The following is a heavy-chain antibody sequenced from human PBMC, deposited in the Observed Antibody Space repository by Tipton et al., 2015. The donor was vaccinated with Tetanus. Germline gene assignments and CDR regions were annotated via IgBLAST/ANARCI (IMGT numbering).Heavy chain of an antibody. V-gene: IGHV4-61*01. CDR1: GGSVRSGSYL. Sequence: TLSLTCTVSGGSVRSGSYLWNWIRQPPGKGLEWLAYVSYSGRTNSNYFLKSRITVSQDTSKNQFSLRLTSVTAADTAIYYCAREVPAAGHFDSWGQGTLVTVSS. D-gene: IGHD2-2*01. CDR2: VSYSGRT. CDR3: AREVPAAGHFDS. J-gene: IGHJ4*02.